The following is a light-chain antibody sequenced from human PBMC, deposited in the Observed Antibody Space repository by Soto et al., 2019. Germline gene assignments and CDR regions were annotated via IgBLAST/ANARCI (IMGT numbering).Light chain of an antibody. J-gene: IGLJ1*01. V-gene: IGLV1-40*01. Sequence: QSVLTQPPSVSGAPGQRVTISCTGNSSNIGAGYDVHWYQQLPGTAPKLLIYGNNNRPSGVPDRFSGSKSGTSASLAITGLQAEGEADYYCQSYDSSLSAYVFGPGTKLTVL. CDR3: QSYDSSLSAYV. CDR1: SSNIGAGYD. CDR2: GNN.